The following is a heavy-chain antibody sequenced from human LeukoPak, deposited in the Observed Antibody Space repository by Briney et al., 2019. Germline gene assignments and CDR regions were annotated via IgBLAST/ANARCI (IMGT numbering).Heavy chain of an antibody. CDR3: AKDSEPEDGDYGYDY. J-gene: IGHJ4*02. Sequence: PAGSLRLSCAASGFTFSSYGMHWVRQAPGKGLEWVAVIWNDGSNKYYADSVKGRFTISRDNSKNTLYLQMNSLRAEDTAVYYCAKDSEPEDGDYGYDYWGQGTLVTVSS. CDR2: IWNDGSNK. V-gene: IGHV3-33*06. CDR1: GFTFSSYG. D-gene: IGHD4-17*01.